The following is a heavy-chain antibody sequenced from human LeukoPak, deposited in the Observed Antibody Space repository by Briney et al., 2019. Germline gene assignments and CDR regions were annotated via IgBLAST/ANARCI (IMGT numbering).Heavy chain of an antibody. CDR3: AKGSSSSSGPRSGLGY. CDR1: GFTFSSYA. CDR2: ISGSGGST. V-gene: IGHV3-23*01. J-gene: IGHJ4*02. Sequence: GGSLRLSCAAYGFTFSSYAMSWVRQAPGKGLEWVSAISGSGGSTYYAGSVKGRFTISRDNSKNTLYLQMNSLRAEDTAVYYCAKGSSSSSGPRSGLGYWGQGTLVTVSS. D-gene: IGHD6-6*01.